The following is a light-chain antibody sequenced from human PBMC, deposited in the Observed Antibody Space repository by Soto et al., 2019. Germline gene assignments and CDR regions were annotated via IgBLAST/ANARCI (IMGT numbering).Light chain of an antibody. CDR3: QQVDSLPIT. CDR2: GAS. CDR1: QGIGGS. J-gene: IGKJ5*01. V-gene: IGKV1-12*01. Sequence: DIQMTQSPSSVSASVGDRVTITCRASQGIGGSLAWYQQKPGKAPKVLIYGASTLQGGVPSRFSGSGSGTDFTLTISSLQPEDCATYFCQQVDSLPITFGQGTRLDIK.